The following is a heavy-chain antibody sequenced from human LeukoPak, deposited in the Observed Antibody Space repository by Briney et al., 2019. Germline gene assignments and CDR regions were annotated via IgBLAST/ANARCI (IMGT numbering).Heavy chain of an antibody. V-gene: IGHV3-66*01. J-gene: IGHJ4*02. Sequence: TGGSLRLSCEASGFNVSGNYMSWVSQAPGKGLEWVSVIYSGGRTYYADSVKGRLIISRDSSKNTVFLQMNSLRAEDTAVYYCVGDRDLSYWGQGTLVTVSS. CDR1: GFNVSGNY. CDR2: IYSGGRT. CDR3: VGDRDLSY.